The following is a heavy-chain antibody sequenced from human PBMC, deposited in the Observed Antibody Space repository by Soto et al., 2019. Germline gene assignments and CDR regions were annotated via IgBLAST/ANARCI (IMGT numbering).Heavy chain of an antibody. Sequence: QVQLVQSGAEVKKPGSSVKVSCKASGGTFSSYAISWVRHAPGQGLEWMGGIIPIFGTANYAQKFQGRVTITADESTSTAYMELSSLRSEDTAVYYCARDSGGDGYNYFGYWGQGTLVTVSS. CDR3: ARDSGGDGYNYFGY. D-gene: IGHD5-12*01. V-gene: IGHV1-69*01. CDR1: GGTFSSYA. J-gene: IGHJ4*02. CDR2: IIPIFGTA.